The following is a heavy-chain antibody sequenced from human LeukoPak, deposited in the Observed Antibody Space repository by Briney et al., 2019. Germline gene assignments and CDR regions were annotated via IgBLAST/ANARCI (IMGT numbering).Heavy chain of an antibody. CDR3: ARALFTMVRGVMTTAATFDI. V-gene: IGHV3-23*01. J-gene: IGHJ3*02. D-gene: IGHD3-10*01. CDR2: ISGSGGST. Sequence: PGGSLRLSCAASGFTFSSYGMSWVRQAPGKGLEWVSAISGSGGSTYYADSVKGRFTISRDNSKNTLYLQMKSLRAEDTAVYYCARALFTMVRGVMTTAATFDIWGHGTMVTVSS. CDR1: GFTFSSYG.